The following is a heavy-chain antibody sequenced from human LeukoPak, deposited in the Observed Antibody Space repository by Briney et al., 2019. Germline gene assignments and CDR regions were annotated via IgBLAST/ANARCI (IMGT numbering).Heavy chain of an antibody. V-gene: IGHV3-53*05. CDR3: AREVVPQDNWFDP. Sequence: PGGSLRLSCEASGFTVSSNYMSWVRQAPGKGLEWVSVIYSGGSTYYADSVKGRFTISRDNSKNTLYLQMNSLRAEGTAVYYCAREVVPQDNWFDPWGQGTLVTVSS. D-gene: IGHD2-15*01. J-gene: IGHJ5*02. CDR1: GFTVSSNY. CDR2: IYSGGST.